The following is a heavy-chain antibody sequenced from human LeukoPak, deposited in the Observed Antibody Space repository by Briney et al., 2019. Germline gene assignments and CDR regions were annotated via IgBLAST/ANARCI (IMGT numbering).Heavy chain of an antibody. V-gene: IGHV4-61*01. CDR1: GVSISSSYY. D-gene: IGHD6-6*01. J-gene: IGHJ4*02. Sequence: PSGTLSLTCAVSGVSISSSYYWSWIRQPPGEGLEGIGYIYYSGSTNYNPSLKSRVTISVDTSKNQFSLKLSSVTAADTAVYYCAGGFRGGQLAKQAYDYWGQGTLVTVSS. CDR3: AGGFRGGQLAKQAYDY. CDR2: IYYSGST.